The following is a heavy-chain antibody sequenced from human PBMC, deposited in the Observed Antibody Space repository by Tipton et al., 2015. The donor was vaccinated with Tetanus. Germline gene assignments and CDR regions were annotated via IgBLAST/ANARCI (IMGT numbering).Heavy chain of an antibody. V-gene: IGHV3-21*01. CDR1: GFTFGSYG. CDR3: PSGSPLDS. J-gene: IGHJ5*01. Sequence: QLVQSGGGLVQPGGSVRLSCVASGFTFGSYGMSWVRQAPGKGLEWVSSISSTSSYIYYADSLKGRFTISRDNAKNSLYLQMDSLRFEDPAVFYGPSGSPLDSWGQESWSPSPQ. CDR2: ISSTSSYI. D-gene: IGHD6-25*01.